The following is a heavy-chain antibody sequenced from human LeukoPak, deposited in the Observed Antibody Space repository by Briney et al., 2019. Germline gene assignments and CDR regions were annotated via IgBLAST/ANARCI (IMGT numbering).Heavy chain of an antibody. CDR3: ARGLTVFGVVNDAFDI. Sequence: GGSLRLSXVASGFTFSNYWMNWVRQAPGKGLVWVSRIDSDGSSRSYTDAVKGRFTISRDNAKNTLYLQMNSLRGEDTAVYYCARGLTVFGVVNDAFDIWGQGTMVTVSS. CDR2: IDSDGSSR. D-gene: IGHD3-3*01. V-gene: IGHV3-74*01. J-gene: IGHJ3*02. CDR1: GFTFSNYW.